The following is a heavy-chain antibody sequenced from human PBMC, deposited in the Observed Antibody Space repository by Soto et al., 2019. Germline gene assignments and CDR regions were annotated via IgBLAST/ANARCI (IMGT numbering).Heavy chain of an antibody. CDR3: ARDHCSGGSCSKGWFDP. J-gene: IGHJ5*02. Sequence: GASVKFSCKASGYTFTSYGISWVRQAPGQGLEWMGWISAYNGNTNYAQKLQGRVTMTTDTSTSTAYMELRSLRSDDTAVYYCARDHCSGGSCSKGWFDPWGQGTLVTVSS. D-gene: IGHD2-15*01. CDR2: ISAYNGNT. V-gene: IGHV1-18*01. CDR1: GYTFTSYG.